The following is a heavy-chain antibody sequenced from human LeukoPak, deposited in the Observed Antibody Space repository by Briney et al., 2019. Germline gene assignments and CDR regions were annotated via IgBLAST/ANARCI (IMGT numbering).Heavy chain of an antibody. CDR1: GGSISSYY. Sequence: SETLSLTCTVSGGSISSYYWSWIRQPPGKGLEWIGYIYYSGSTNYNPSLKSRVTISVDTSKNQSSLKLSSATAADTAVYYCARHVGGYGDHYYFDYWGQGTLVTVSS. J-gene: IGHJ4*02. CDR3: ARHVGGYGDHYYFDY. D-gene: IGHD4-17*01. CDR2: IYYSGST. V-gene: IGHV4-59*08.